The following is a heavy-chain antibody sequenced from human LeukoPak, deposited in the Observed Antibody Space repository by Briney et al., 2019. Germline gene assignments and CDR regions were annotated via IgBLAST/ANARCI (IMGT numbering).Heavy chain of an antibody. CDR1: GLTFSSYW. D-gene: IGHD3-22*01. CDR2: IKEDGSEK. V-gene: IGHV3-7*05. Sequence: GGSLRLSCAASGLTFSSYWMSWVCQAPGKGLEWVANIKEDGSEKNYVDSVKGRFTISRDNAKNSLYLQMNSLRAEDTAVYYCARGEYYYDGGYWGQGTLVTVSS. CDR3: ARGEYYYDGGY. J-gene: IGHJ4*02.